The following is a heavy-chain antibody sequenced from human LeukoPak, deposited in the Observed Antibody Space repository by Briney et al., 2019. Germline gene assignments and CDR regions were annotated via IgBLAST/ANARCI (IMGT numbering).Heavy chain of an antibody. V-gene: IGHV4-39*01. CDR1: GGSISSSSYY. D-gene: IGHD3-10*01. J-gene: IGHJ4*02. CDR2: IYNSGST. CDR3: ARHGSGSYYSQFDS. Sequence: PSETLSLTCTVSGGSISSSSYYGGWIRQPPGKGLEWIGSIYNSGSTYYNPSLKSRVTISEDTSKNQFSLKLSSVTAADTAVYYCARHGSGSYYSQFDSWGQGTLVTVSS.